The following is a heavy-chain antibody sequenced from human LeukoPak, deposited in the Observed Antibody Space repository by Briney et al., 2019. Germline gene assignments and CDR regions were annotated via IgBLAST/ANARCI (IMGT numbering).Heavy chain of an antibody. V-gene: IGHV3-33*01. CDR3: ARDWIDRSLDY. J-gene: IGHJ4*02. CDR2: KSPHANYE. CDR1: GYPFSDYG. D-gene: IGHD2-2*03. Sequence: HPGGSLRLSCAASGYPFSDYGIHWVRHAPGKGLEVVAVKSPHANYEYYADSVQGRFTISRDDSKNTIYLQMNSLRDEDTAVYYCARDWIDRSLDYWGQGTLVTVSS.